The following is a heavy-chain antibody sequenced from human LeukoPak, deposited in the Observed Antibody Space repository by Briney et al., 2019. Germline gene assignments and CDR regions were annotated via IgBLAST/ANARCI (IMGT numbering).Heavy chain of an antibody. CDR3: AKSGRRWELQGSFDY. V-gene: IGHV3-23*01. CDR1: GFTFSSYA. CDR2: ISGSGGST. Sequence: GGSLRLSCAASGFTFSSYAMSWVRQAPGKGLEWVSAISGSGGSTYYADSVKGRFTISRDNSKNTLYLQMNSLRAEDTAVYYCAKSGRRWELQGSFDYWGQGTLVTVSS. D-gene: IGHD1-26*01. J-gene: IGHJ4*02.